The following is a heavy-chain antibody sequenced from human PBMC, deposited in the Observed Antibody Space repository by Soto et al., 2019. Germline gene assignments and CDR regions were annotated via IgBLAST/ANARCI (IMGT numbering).Heavy chain of an antibody. Sequence: ASVKVSCKASGYTFTGYYMHWVRQAPGQGLEWMGWINPNSGGTNYAQKFQGRVTMTRDTSISTAYMELSRQRSDDTAVYYCARFRPGPSLTTDLEWVHYWGQGTLVTVSS. CDR2: INPNSGGT. J-gene: IGHJ4*02. CDR3: ARFRPGPSLTTDLEWVHY. CDR1: GYTFTGYY. V-gene: IGHV1-2*02. D-gene: IGHD1-26*01.